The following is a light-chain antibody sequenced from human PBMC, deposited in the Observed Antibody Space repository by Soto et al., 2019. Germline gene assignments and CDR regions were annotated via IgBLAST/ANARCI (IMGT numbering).Light chain of an antibody. CDR3: SAYVGNNNLV. V-gene: IGLV2-8*01. CDR1: SSDVGAYNY. CDR2: EVN. J-gene: IGLJ2*01. Sequence: QSALTQPPSASGSPGQSVTISCTGTSSDVGAYNYVSWYQQLPDKAPKLMIYEVNKRPSGVPDRFSGSKSGNTASLTVSGLQAEDEADYFCSAYVGNNNLVFGGGTQLTVL.